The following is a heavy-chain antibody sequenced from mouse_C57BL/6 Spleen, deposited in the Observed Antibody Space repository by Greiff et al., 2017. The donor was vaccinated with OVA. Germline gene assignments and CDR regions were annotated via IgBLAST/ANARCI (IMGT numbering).Heavy chain of an antibody. CDR2: INYDGSST. CDR1: GFTFSDYY. Sequence: EVKLVESEGGLVQPGSSMKLSCTASGFTFSDYYMAWVRQVPEKGLEWVANINYDGSSTYYLDSLKSRFIISRDNAKNILYLQMSSLKSEDTATYYCARAGTGTYYYAMDYWGQGTSVTVSS. D-gene: IGHD4-1*01. V-gene: IGHV5-16*01. CDR3: ARAGTGTYYYAMDY. J-gene: IGHJ4*01.